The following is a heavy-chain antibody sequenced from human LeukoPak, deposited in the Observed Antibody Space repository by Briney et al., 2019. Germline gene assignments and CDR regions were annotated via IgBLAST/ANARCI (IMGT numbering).Heavy chain of an antibody. D-gene: IGHD6-19*01. CDR3: ARWRSSGWYYYFDY. CDR2: ISDYNGNT. V-gene: IGHV1-18*04. CDR1: GYTFTSYG. Sequence: ASVRVSCTASGYTFTSYGISWVRQAPGEGVEWMGWISDYNGNTNYAQKLQGRVTMTTDTSTSTAYMELRSLGSDYTAVYYCARWRSSGWYYYFDYWGQGTLVTVSS. J-gene: IGHJ4*02.